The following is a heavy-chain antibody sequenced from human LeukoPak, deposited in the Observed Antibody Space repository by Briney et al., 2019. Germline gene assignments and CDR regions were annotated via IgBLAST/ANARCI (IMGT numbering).Heavy chain of an antibody. V-gene: IGHV3-21*01. CDR2: ISSSSSYI. D-gene: IGHD2-2*01. CDR1: GLTFSIYN. CDR3: AQCFGTSCFDFDY. Sequence: GGSLRLSCAASGLTFSIYNMHWVRQAPGKGLEWVSSISSSSSYIFYADSVKGRFTISRDNDKNSLYLQMNSLRAEDTAVYYCAQCFGTSCFDFDYWGQGTLVTVSS. J-gene: IGHJ4*02.